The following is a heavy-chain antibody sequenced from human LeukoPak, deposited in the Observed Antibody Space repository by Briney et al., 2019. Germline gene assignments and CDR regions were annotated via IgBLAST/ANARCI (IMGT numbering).Heavy chain of an antibody. CDR1: GYTLTSYA. D-gene: IGHD6-13*01. CDR3: ARGEGWTRDAGQGY. J-gene: IGHJ4*02. Sequence: ASVKVSCKASGYTLTSYAMHWVRQAPGQRLEWMGWINAGNGNTKYSQKFQGRVTITRDTSASTAYMELSSLRSEDTAVYYCARGEGWTRDAGQGYWGQGTLVTVSS. V-gene: IGHV1-3*01. CDR2: INAGNGNT.